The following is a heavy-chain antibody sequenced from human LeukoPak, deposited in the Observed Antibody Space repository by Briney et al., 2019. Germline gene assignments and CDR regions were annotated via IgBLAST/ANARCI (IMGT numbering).Heavy chain of an antibody. CDR1: GGTFSSYA. D-gene: IGHD2-2*01. CDR2: IIPIFGTA. J-gene: IGHJ6*03. Sequence: VASVKVSCKASGGTFSSYAISWVRQAPGQGLEWMGGIIPIFGTANYAQKFQGRVTITADESTSTAYMELSSLRSEDTAVYYCARSYMSTVPGDIVVVPAAASGDYYYYMDVWGKGTTVTVSS. V-gene: IGHV1-69*13. CDR3: ARSYMSTVPGDIVVVPAAASGDYYYYMDV.